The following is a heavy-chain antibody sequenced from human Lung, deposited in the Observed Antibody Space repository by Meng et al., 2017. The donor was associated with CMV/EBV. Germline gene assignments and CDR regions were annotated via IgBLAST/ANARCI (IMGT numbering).Heavy chain of an antibody. Sequence: GESLKISCAASGFTFSSYGMTWVRPAPGKGPEWVAVISGGGGSTYYADSVKGQFTMSRDNSKNSLYPQVNSLRAEDTAVYYCARATLEYCSSTSCYPFDYXGRGXLVTVSS. D-gene: IGHD2-2*01. CDR2: ISGGGGST. CDR3: ARATLEYCSSTSCYPFDY. J-gene: IGHJ4*02. V-gene: IGHV3-23*01. CDR1: GFTFSSYG.